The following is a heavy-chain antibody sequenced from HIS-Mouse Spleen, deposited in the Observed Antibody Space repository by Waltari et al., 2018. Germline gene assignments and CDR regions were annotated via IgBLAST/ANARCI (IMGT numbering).Heavy chain of an antibody. CDR2: IYYSGST. J-gene: IGHJ2*01. CDR3: ARHNLNYWYFDL. V-gene: IGHV4-39*01. CDR1: GGSISSSSYY. Sequence: QLQLQESGPGLVKPSETLSLTCTVSGGSISSSSYYWGWIRQPPGKGLEGIGSIYYSGSTYYNPSLKSRVTISVDTSKNQFSLKLSSVTAADTAVYYCARHNLNYWYFDLWGRGTLVTVSS.